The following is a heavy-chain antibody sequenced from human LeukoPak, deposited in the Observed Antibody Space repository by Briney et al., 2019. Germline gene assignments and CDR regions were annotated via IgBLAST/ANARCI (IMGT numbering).Heavy chain of an antibody. CDR1: GFTFSSYA. V-gene: IGHV3-23*01. CDR3: AKGGYSNGRYYYYYMDV. Sequence: GGSLRLSCAASGFTFSSYAMTWVRQAPGKGLEWVSSFSFNGESTYYADSAKGRFTISRDNSKNTLYLQMNSLRAEDTAVYYCAKGGYSNGRYYYYYMDVWGEGTTVTVSS. CDR2: FSFNGEST. D-gene: IGHD5-18*01. J-gene: IGHJ6*03.